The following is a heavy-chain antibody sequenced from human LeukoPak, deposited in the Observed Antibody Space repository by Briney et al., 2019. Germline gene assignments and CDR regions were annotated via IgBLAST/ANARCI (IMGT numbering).Heavy chain of an antibody. CDR3: ARAAIAARLWFDY. CDR1: GGSISSGSYY. J-gene: IGHJ4*02. D-gene: IGHD6-6*01. Sequence: PSQALSLTCTVSGGSISSGSYYWSWIRQPAGKGLEWIGRIYTSGSTNYNPSLKSRVTISVDTSKNQFSLKLSSVTAADTAVYYCARAAIAARLWFDYWGQGTLVTVSS. CDR2: IYTSGST. V-gene: IGHV4-61*02.